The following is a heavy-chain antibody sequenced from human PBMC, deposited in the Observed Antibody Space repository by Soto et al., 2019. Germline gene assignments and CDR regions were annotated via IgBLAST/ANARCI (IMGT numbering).Heavy chain of an antibody. CDR1: GYTFTSYG. V-gene: IGHV1-18*01. CDR3: GRDFGITMIVVVHDAFDI. CDR2: ISAYNGNK. J-gene: IGHJ3*02. D-gene: IGHD3-22*01. Sequence: ASVKVSCKASGYTFTSYGISWVRQAPGQGLEWMGWISAYNGNKNYAQKLQGRVTMTTDTSRSTSYMGLRSLSSDDTAVFYFGRDFGITMIVVVHDAFDIWGKGTMVT.